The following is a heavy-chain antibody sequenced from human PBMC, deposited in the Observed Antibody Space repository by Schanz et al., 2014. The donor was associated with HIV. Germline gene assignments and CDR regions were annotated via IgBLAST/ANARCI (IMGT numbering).Heavy chain of an antibody. CDR2: IWYDGSKK. V-gene: IGHV3-33*01. Sequence: QVQLVESGGGVVQPGRSLRLSCAASGFTFSNYGMHWVRQAPGKGLEWVAIIWYDGSKKYYADSVKGRFTISRDNSENTNTLYLQMNSLRAEDTAVYYCYGDESGYWGQGTLVTVSS. CDR3: YGDESGY. J-gene: IGHJ4*02. CDR1: GFTFSNYG. D-gene: IGHD4-17*01.